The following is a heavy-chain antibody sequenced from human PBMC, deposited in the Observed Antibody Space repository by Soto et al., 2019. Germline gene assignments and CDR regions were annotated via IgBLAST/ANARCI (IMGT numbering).Heavy chain of an antibody. CDR3: ARLKGTYGGTSRGVFDI. V-gene: IGHV1-69*06. Sequence: QVQLVQSGAEVKKPGSSVKVSCKASAVSFSSNALTWVRQAPGQGLEWMGGIIPYFHTANYAQKFPGRVTITADKSTSTAYMELTSLRSEDTAVYSCARLKGTYGGTSRGVFDIWGQGTMVTVSS. CDR2: IIPYFHTA. D-gene: IGHD4-17*01. CDR1: AVSFSSNA. J-gene: IGHJ3*02.